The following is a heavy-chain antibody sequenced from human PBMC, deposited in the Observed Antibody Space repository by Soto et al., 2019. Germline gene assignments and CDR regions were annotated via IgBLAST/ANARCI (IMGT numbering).Heavy chain of an antibody. CDR1: GGTFSSYT. V-gene: IGHV1-69*02. CDR2: IIPILGIA. Sequence: QVQLVQSGAEVKKPGSSVKVSCKASGGTFSSYTISWVRQAPGQGLEWMGRIIPILGIANYAQKFQGRVTITADKSTSTAYMELSSLRSEDTAVYYCARGEDSGSYCVGFDYWGQGTLVTVSS. J-gene: IGHJ4*02. CDR3: ARGEDSGSYCVGFDY. D-gene: IGHD1-26*01.